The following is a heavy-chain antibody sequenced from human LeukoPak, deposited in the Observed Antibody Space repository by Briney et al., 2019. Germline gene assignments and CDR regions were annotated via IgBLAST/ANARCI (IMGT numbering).Heavy chain of an antibody. Sequence: PGGSLRLSCAASGFTFSTYSMNWVRQAPGKGLECVSSISSSGAYIYYADSVKGRFTISRDNAKKSLYLQMNSLRAEDTAIYYCVGNYYDSSGLDYWGQGTLVTVSP. V-gene: IGHV3-21*01. CDR3: VGNYYDSSGLDY. D-gene: IGHD3-22*01. CDR1: GFTFSTYS. CDR2: ISSSGAYI. J-gene: IGHJ4*02.